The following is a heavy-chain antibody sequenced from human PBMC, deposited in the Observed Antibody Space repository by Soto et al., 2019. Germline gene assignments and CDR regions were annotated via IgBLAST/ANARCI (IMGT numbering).Heavy chain of an antibody. D-gene: IGHD2-15*01. CDR1: GGTFSSYA. V-gene: IGHV1-69*13. CDR2: IIPIFGTA. CDR3: ARSPKIGYCSGGSCYDVGSKDNWFDP. Sequence: SVKVSCKASGGTFSSYAISWVRQAPGQGLEWTGGIIPIFGTANYAQKFQGRVTITADESTSTAYMELSSLRSEDTAVYYCARSPKIGYCSGGSCYDVGSKDNWFDPWGQGTLVTVSS. J-gene: IGHJ5*02.